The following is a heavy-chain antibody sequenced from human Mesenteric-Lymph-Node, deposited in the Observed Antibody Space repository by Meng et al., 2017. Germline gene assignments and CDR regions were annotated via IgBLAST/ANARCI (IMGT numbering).Heavy chain of an antibody. CDR3: ASTDQMLQGEIDY. CDR2: INPNSGGT. D-gene: IGHD3-16*01. CDR1: GYTFTGYY. J-gene: IGHJ4*02. V-gene: IGHV1-2*02. Sequence: ASVKVSCKASGYTFTGYYMHWVRQAPGQGLEWMGWINPNSGGTNYAQKFQGRVTMTRDTSISTAYMELSSLRSDDTAVYYCASTDQMLQGEIDYWGQGTLVTSSS.